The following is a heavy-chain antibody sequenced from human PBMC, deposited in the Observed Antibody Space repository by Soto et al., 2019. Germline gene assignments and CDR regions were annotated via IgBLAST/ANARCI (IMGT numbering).Heavy chain of an antibody. CDR2: TRNKFNGSST. CDR3: AREAMEDGHYQIRYFDV. V-gene: IGHV3-72*01. D-gene: IGHD2-15*01. Sequence: EVQLVESGGGLVQPGGSLRLSCAASGFSFADHFMVWVRQAPGKGLEWVGRTRNKFNGSSTEYAASVTGSFTISRNDSHNSLYLQMDSLNTEDSTVYHGAREAMEDGHYQIRYFDVWGRGTLVTVSS. CDR1: GFSFADHF. J-gene: IGHJ2*01.